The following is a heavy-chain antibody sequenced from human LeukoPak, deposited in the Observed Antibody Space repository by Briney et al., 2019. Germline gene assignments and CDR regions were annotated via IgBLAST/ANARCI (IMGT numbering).Heavy chain of an antibody. Sequence: SETLSLTCSVSGGSISSSSYYWGWLRQPPGKGLEWIGSIYYSGSTYYNPSLKSRVTISVDTSKNQFSLKLSSVTAADTAVYYCARQQSSSFDYFDYWGQGTLVTVSS. V-gene: IGHV4-39*01. D-gene: IGHD6-13*01. J-gene: IGHJ4*02. CDR1: GGSISSSSYY. CDR2: IYYSGST. CDR3: ARQQSSSFDYFDY.